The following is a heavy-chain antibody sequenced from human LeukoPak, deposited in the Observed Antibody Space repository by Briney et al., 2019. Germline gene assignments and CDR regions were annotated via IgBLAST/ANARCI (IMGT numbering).Heavy chain of an antibody. CDR1: GDSVSSTTSY. CDR3: ARLRSNSFPDY. D-gene: IGHD6-13*01. CDR2: IYYSGNT. J-gene: IGHJ4*02. Sequence: SETLSLTCTVSGDSVSSTTSYWTWIRQPPGKGLEWIGYIYYSGNTNYNPSLKSRVTISVDTSKNQFSLQLIFVTAADTAIYYCARLRSNSFPDYWGQGTLVTVSS. V-gene: IGHV4-61*01.